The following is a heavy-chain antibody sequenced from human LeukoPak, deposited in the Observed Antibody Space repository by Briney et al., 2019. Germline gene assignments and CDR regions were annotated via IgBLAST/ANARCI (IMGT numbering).Heavy chain of an antibody. D-gene: IGHD3-22*01. J-gene: IGHJ5*02. CDR3: ARLYDSSGYTNWLDP. CDR2: IYYSGST. V-gene: IGHV4-59*11. CDR1: GGSISSHY. Sequence: PSETLSLTCTVSGGSISSHYWSWIRQPPGKGLEWIGYIYYSGSTKYNPSLKSRVTISVDTSKNQFSLKVSSVTAADTAVYYCARLYDSSGYTNWLDPWGQGTLVTVSS.